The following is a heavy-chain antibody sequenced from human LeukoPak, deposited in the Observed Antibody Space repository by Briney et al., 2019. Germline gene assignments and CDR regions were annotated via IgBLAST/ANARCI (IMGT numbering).Heavy chain of an antibody. D-gene: IGHD3-3*01. CDR1: GFTFSSYA. CDR2: ISGSGSST. CDR3: AKVAHYDFWSGPDYYMDV. V-gene: IGHV3-23*01. J-gene: IGHJ6*03. Sequence: GGSLRLSCAASGFTFSSYAMSWVRQAPGKGLEWVSAISGSGSSTYYADSVKGRFTISRDNSKNTLYLQMNSLRAEDTAVYYCAKVAHYDFWSGPDYYMDVWGKGTTVTVSS.